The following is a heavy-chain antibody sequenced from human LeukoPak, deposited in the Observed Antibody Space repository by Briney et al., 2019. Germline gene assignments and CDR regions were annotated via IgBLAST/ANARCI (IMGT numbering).Heavy chain of an antibody. CDR1: GFTFDDYT. Sequence: PGGSLRLSCAASGFTFDDYTMHWVRQAPGKGLEWASLISWDGGSTYYADSVKGRFTISRDNSKNSLYLQMNSLRTEDTALYYCAKDSWFYDSSGYYNNYFDYWGQGTLVTVSS. CDR3: AKDSWFYDSSGYYNNYFDY. CDR2: ISWDGGST. D-gene: IGHD3-22*01. J-gene: IGHJ4*02. V-gene: IGHV3-43*01.